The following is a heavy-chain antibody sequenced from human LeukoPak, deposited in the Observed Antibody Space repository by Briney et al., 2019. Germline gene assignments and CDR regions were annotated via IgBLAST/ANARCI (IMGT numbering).Heavy chain of an antibody. V-gene: IGHV3-43*01. D-gene: IGHD5-24*01. CDR3: AKSDHRGDGFNYDY. J-gene: IGHJ4*02. Sequence: PGGSLRLSCAASGFTFDDHTMHWVRQAPGKGLEWVSLISWDGGVTKYAGSVKGRSTISRDNTKKSLYLQMNSLRTEDTALYYCAKSDHRGDGFNYDYWGQGTLVTVSS. CDR1: GFTFDDHT. CDR2: ISWDGGVT.